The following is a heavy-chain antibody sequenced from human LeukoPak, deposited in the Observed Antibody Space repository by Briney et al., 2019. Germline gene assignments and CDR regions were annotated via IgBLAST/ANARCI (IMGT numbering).Heavy chain of an antibody. CDR2: IYSGGST. V-gene: IGHV3-66*01. D-gene: IGHD3-16*02. CDR3: ASRRFGGVIVRDY. Sequence: GGSLRLSCAASGFTVSSNYMSWVCQAPGKGLEWVSVIYSGGSTYYADSVKGRFTISRDNSKNTLYLQMNSLRAEDTAVYYCASRRFGGVIVRDYWGQGTLVTVSS. CDR1: GFTVSSNY. J-gene: IGHJ4*02.